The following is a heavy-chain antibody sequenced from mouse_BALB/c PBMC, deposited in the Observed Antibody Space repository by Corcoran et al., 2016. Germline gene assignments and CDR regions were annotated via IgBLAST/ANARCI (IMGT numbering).Heavy chain of an antibody. CDR2: INPSTGYT. Sequence: QVQLQQSGAELAKPGASVKMSCKASGYTFTSYWIHWVKQRAGQGLEWIGYINPSTGYTEYNQKFKDKATLTADKSSSTAYMQLSSLTSEDSAVYYCATMVTRAIDYWGQGTSVTVSS. V-gene: IGHV1-7*01. CDR1: GYTFTSYW. J-gene: IGHJ4*01. D-gene: IGHD2-2*01. CDR3: ATMVTRAIDY.